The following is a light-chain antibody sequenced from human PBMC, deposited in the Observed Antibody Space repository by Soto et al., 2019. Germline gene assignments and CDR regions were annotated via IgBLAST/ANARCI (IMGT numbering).Light chain of an antibody. Sequence: QSVLTQPPSVSGAPGQRVTISCSGTSSSIGAGYEVHWYHQLPGTAPKLVVSGNGNRPSGVPDRLSTSKSGTSASLAITGLQAEDEGHYYCQSYDKRMTAYVFGPGKKVTVL. CDR2: GNG. J-gene: IGLJ1*01. V-gene: IGLV1-40*01. CDR1: SSSIGAGYE. CDR3: QSYDKRMTAYV.